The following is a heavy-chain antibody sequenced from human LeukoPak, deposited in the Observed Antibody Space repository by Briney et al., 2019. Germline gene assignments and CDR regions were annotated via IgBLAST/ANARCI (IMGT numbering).Heavy chain of an antibody. CDR3: AKDIEYCSTTSCSLFDDAFDI. Sequence: PGGSLRLSCAASGLTFDDYAIHWVRQAPGKGLEWVSLISGDGGSTYYADSVRGRFTISRDNSKDSLYLQMNSLRTEDTALYFCAKDIEYCSTTSCSLFDDAFDIWGQGTMVTVSS. V-gene: IGHV3-43*02. J-gene: IGHJ3*02. CDR1: GLTFDDYA. CDR2: ISGDGGST. D-gene: IGHD2-2*01.